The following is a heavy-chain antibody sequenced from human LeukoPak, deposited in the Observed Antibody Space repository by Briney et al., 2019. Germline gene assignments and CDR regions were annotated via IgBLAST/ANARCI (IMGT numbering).Heavy chain of an antibody. D-gene: IGHD6-13*01. Sequence: GGSLRLSCAASGFTVSSNYMSWVRQAPGKGLEWVSVIYSGGSTYYADSVKGRFTISRDNSKNTLYLQMNSLRAEDTAAYYCARAAAGTEFDYWGQGTLVTVSS. V-gene: IGHV3-66*01. J-gene: IGHJ4*02. CDR3: ARAAAGTEFDY. CDR1: GFTVSSNY. CDR2: IYSGGST.